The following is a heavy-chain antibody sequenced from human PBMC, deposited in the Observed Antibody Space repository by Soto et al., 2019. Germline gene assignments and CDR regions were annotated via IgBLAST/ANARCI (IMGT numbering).Heavy chain of an antibody. CDR1: GYTFTSYG. J-gene: IGHJ4*02. CDR2: ISAYNGKT. D-gene: IGHD3-3*01. V-gene: IGHV1-18*04. Sequence: QVQLVQSGSEVKKPGASVKVSCKASGYTFTSYGFSWVRQAPGQWLEWMGWISAYNGKTYYPQNFQGRVTMSTDTSTSTAYMELRSLISDDTAVYYFARDPTIYDFWSGSSYFDYWGQGTLVTVSS. CDR3: ARDPTIYDFWSGSSYFDY.